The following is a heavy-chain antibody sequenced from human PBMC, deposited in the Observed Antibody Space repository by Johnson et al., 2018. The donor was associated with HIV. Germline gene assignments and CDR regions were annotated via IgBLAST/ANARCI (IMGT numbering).Heavy chain of an antibody. D-gene: IGHD3-10*01. CDR3: ARERATLWFRESGAAFDI. Sequence: VQLVESRGVLVQPGGSLRLSCAASGFTVSSNEMSWVRQAPGKGLEWVSSISGGSTYYADSVTGRFTISRDNAKNSLYLQMNSLRAEDTAVYYWARERATLWFRESGAAFDIWGQGTMVTVSS. J-gene: IGHJ3*02. CDR1: GFTVSSNE. V-gene: IGHV3-38-3*01. CDR2: ISGGST.